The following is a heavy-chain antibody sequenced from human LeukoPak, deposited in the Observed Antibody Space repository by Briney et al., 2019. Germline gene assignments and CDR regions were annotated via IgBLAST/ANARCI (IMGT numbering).Heavy chain of an antibody. J-gene: IGHJ3*02. Sequence: PGGSLRLSCAASGFTFSSYGMHWVRQAPGKGLEWVAFIRYDGSNKYYADSVKGRFTISRDNSKNTLYLQMNSLRAEDTAVYYCAKPKGYCSGGSCFDAFDIWGQGTMVTVSS. CDR3: AKPKGYCSGGSCFDAFDI. CDR2: IRYDGSNK. CDR1: GFTFSSYG. V-gene: IGHV3-30*02. D-gene: IGHD2-15*01.